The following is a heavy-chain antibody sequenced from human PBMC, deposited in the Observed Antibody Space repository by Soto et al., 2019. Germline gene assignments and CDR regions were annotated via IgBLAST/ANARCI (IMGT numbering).Heavy chain of an antibody. J-gene: IGHJ4*02. V-gene: IGHV4-4*02. CDR3: ARRAPSAQKKTYYFDY. CDR2: IYHSGST. CDR1: GGSISSSNW. Sequence: SETLSLTCAVSGGSISSSNWWSWVRQPPGKGLEWIGEIYHSGSTNYNPSLKSRVTISVDKSKNQFSLKLSSVTAADTAVYYCARRAPSAQKKTYYFDYWGQGTLVTVSS.